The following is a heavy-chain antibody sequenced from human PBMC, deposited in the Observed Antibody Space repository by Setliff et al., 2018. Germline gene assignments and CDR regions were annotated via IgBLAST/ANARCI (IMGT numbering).Heavy chain of an antibody. V-gene: IGHV3-23*01. CDR3: AKDLTQHNY. CDR2: INDSAGST. CDR1: GFTFSSYG. Sequence: PGGSLRLSCAASGFTFSSYGMHWVRQAPGRGLQWVSVINDSAGSTYYADSVKGRFTISRDNSKNTLYLQMNSLRAEDTAFYYCAKDLTQHNYWGQGTLVTVSS. D-gene: IGHD2-21*01. J-gene: IGHJ4*02.